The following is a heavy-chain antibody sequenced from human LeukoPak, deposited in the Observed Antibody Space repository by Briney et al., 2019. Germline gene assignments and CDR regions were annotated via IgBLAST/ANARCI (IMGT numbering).Heavy chain of an antibody. CDR2: INPSGGST. V-gene: IGHV1-46*03. CDR3: ARNRGYSGYIAY. Sequence: ASVKVSCKASGYIFANYGISWVRQAPGQGLEWMGIINPSGGSTSYAQKFQGRVTMTRDTSTSTVYMELSSLRSEDTAVYYCARNRGYSGYIAYWGQGTLVTVSS. J-gene: IGHJ4*02. D-gene: IGHD5-12*01. CDR1: GYIFANYG.